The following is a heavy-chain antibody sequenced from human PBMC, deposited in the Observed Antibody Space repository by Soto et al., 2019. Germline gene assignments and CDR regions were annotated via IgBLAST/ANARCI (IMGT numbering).Heavy chain of an antibody. V-gene: IGHV1-69*13. CDR3: ARGIAAVNGGWFDP. Sequence: SVKVSCKASGGTFSSYAISWVRQAPGQGLEWMGGIIPIFGTANYAQKFQGRVTITADESTSTAYMELSSLRSEDTAVYYCARGIAAVNGGWFDPWGQGTLVTVSS. D-gene: IGHD6-13*01. J-gene: IGHJ5*02. CDR1: GGTFSSYA. CDR2: IIPIFGTA.